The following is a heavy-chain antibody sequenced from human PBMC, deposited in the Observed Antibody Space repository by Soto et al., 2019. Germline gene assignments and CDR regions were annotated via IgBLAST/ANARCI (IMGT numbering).Heavy chain of an antibody. Sequence: EVQLVESGGGLVQPGGSLRLSCAASGFTFSSYAMHWVRQAPGKGLEYVSAISSNGGSTYYANSVKGRFTISRDNSKNTLYLQMGSLRAEDMAVYYCAREYCSGGSCPYYYYYYMDVWGKGTTVTVSS. CDR1: GFTFSSYA. CDR2: ISSNGGST. D-gene: IGHD2-15*01. J-gene: IGHJ6*03. V-gene: IGHV3-64*01. CDR3: AREYCSGGSCPYYYYYYMDV.